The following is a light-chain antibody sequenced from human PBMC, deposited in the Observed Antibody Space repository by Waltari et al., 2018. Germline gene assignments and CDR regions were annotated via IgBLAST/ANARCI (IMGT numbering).Light chain of an antibody. V-gene: IGLV2-18*01. CDR3: SLYTSSSTWV. Sequence: QSALTQPPSVSGSPGQSVTISCTGSSSDFGIYNRVSWYQLPPGTAPKLIIFDVTTRPAGVPARFSGSKSGNTASLTISGLQAEDEADYYCSLYTSSSTWVFGGGTKLTVL. CDR2: DVT. J-gene: IGLJ3*02. CDR1: SSDFGIYNR.